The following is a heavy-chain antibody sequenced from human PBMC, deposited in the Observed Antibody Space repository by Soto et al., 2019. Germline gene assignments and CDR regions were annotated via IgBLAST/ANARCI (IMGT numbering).Heavy chain of an antibody. Sequence: PGESLEISCKGSGYSFTSYWISWVRQMPGKGLEWMGRIDPSDSYTNYSPSFQGHVTISADKSISTAYLQWSSLKASDTAMYYCARAYSSRSLNYYYYGMDVWGQGTTVTVSS. CDR2: IDPSDSYT. J-gene: IGHJ6*02. CDR1: GYSFTSYW. D-gene: IGHD2-2*01. CDR3: ARAYSSRSLNYYYYGMDV. V-gene: IGHV5-10-1*01.